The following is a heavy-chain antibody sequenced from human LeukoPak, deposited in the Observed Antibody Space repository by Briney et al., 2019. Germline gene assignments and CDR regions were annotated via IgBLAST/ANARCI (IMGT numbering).Heavy chain of an antibody. Sequence: PSETLSLTCTVSGGSISNYYWSWIRQPPGKGLEWIGYIYYSGSTNYNPSLKSRVTISVDTSKNQFSLKLSSVTAADTAVYYCARVGGTYYYYYGMDVWGQGTTVTVSS. CDR1: GGSISNYY. D-gene: IGHD1-26*01. J-gene: IGHJ6*02. CDR3: ARVGGTYYYYYGMDV. V-gene: IGHV4-59*01. CDR2: IYYSGST.